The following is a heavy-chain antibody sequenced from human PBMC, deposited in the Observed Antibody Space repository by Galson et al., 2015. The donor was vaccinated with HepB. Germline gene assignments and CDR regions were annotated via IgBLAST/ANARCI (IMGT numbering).Heavy chain of an antibody. Sequence: ASGGTFSSYTISWVRQAPGQGLEWMGRIIPILGIANYAQKFQGRVTITADKSTSTAYMELSSLRSEDTAVYYCAIGIAAAGTFDYWGQGTLVTVSS. CDR1: GGTFSSYT. CDR3: AIGIAAAGTFDY. D-gene: IGHD6-13*01. J-gene: IGHJ4*02. V-gene: IGHV1-69*02. CDR2: IIPILGIA.